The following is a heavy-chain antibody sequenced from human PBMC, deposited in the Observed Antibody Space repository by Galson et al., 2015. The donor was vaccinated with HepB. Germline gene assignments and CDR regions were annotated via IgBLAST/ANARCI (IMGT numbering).Heavy chain of an antibody. D-gene: IGHD6-19*01. CDR3: ARGTYSSGWYYFDY. Sequence: SLRLSCAASGFTVSSNYMSWVRQAPGKGLEWVSVIYSGGSTYYADSVKGRFTISRDNSKNTLYLQMNSLRAEDTAVYYCARGTYSSGWYYFDYWGQGTLVTVSS. CDR1: GFTVSSNY. V-gene: IGHV3-66*01. J-gene: IGHJ4*02. CDR2: IYSGGST.